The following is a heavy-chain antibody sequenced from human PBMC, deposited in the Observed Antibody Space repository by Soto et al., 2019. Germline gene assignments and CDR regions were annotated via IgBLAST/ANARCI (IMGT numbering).Heavy chain of an antibody. D-gene: IGHD1-20*01. J-gene: IGHJ4*02. Sequence: PSETRSLTWTVSGGSISSYCWSWIRQPPGKGLEWIGYIYYSGSTNYNPSLKSRVTISVDTSKNQFSLKLSSVTAADTAVYYCARGYYYDNWGQGTLVTVS. V-gene: IGHV4-59*01. CDR1: GGSISSYC. CDR2: IYYSGST. CDR3: ARGYYYDN.